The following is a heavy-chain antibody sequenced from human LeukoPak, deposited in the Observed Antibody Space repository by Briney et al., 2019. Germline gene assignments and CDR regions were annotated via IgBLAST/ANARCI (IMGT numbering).Heavy chain of an antibody. CDR2: ITPMFGTT. J-gene: IGHJ6*03. CDR1: GGTFGIYS. V-gene: IGHV1-69*06. CDR3: ARDRLPPATRSAYYHMDV. D-gene: IGHD4-11*01. Sequence: SVKVSCKASGGTFGIYSVTWVRQAPGQGHEWMGVITPMFGTTDSAKQFRGRVTISADTSTNTAFLYLASLRSDDTAVYFCARDRLPPATRSAYYHMDVWGKGTTVIVSS.